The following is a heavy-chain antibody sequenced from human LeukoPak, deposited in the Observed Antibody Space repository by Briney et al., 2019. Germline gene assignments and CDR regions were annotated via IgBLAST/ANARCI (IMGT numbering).Heavy chain of an antibody. V-gene: IGHV4-59*12. J-gene: IGHJ4*02. CDR1: GGSISSYY. D-gene: IGHD4-17*01. Sequence: SETLSLTCTVSGGSISSYYWTWIRQPPGKGLEWIGYIYYSGSTNYNPSLKSRVTISVDTSKNQFSLKLTSVTAADTAVYYCARIQGYGDCVWGPDYWGQGTLVTVSS. CDR2: IYYSGST. CDR3: ARIQGYGDCVWGPDY.